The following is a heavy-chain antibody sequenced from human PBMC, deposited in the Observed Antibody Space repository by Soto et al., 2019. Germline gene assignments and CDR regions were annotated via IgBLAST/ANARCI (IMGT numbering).Heavy chain of an antibody. CDR2: INPSGGST. J-gene: IGHJ4*02. V-gene: IGHV1-46*01. CDR1: GYIFTNHY. Sequence: QVQLVQSGAEVKKPGASVKVSCKASGYIFTNHYIHWVRQAPGQGLEWMGIINPSGGSTNYLQKFQGRSPMTRDTSTSTVYMELSSLRSEDTAVYFCARADYYDSSGFYYDCWGQGSLVTVSS. CDR3: ARADYYDSSGFYYDC. D-gene: IGHD3-22*01.